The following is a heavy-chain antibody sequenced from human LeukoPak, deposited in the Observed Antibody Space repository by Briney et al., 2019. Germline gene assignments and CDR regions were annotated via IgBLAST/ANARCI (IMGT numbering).Heavy chain of an antibody. J-gene: IGHJ3*02. CDR1: GYTFTSNG. Sequence: ASVKVSCKASGYTFTSNGFSWVRQPPGQGLGGRGGISIYNGNTNYAQKLQGRVTMTTDTSTSTAYMELRSLRSDDTAVYYCARDLDYYDSSGYYYSAFDIWGQGTMVTVSS. V-gene: IGHV1-18*01. CDR2: ISIYNGNT. D-gene: IGHD3-22*01. CDR3: ARDLDYYDSSGYYYSAFDI.